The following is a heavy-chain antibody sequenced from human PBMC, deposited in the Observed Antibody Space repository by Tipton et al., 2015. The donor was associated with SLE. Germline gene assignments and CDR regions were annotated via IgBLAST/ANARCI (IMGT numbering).Heavy chain of an antibody. D-gene: IGHD6-19*01. CDR1: GFTFSTFG. V-gene: IGHV3-33*08. Sequence: SLRLSCGVSGFTFSTFGMHWVHQAPGKGLEWLAFIWYDGSKTYYADSVEGRFTISRDNSKKTLWLHMNSLRAEDTAVYYCARDGIAVAYYYYMDVWGKGTTVTVSS. CDR2: IWYDGSKT. J-gene: IGHJ6*03. CDR3: ARDGIAVAYYYYMDV.